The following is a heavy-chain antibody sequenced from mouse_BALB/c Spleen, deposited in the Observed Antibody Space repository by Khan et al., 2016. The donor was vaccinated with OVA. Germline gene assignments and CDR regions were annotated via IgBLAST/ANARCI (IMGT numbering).Heavy chain of an antibody. CDR2: IWAGGST. Sequence: QVQLKQSGPGLVAPSQSLSITCTVSGFSLTSYGVHWVRQPPGTGLEWLGVIWAGGSTTYNSALMSRLSISKVNSKSQVFLKMNSLQTEDTAMYYWARLEDIWGQGTTLTVSS. J-gene: IGHJ2*01. V-gene: IGHV2-9*02. CDR1: GFSLTSYG. D-gene: IGHD1-3*01. CDR3: ARLEDI.